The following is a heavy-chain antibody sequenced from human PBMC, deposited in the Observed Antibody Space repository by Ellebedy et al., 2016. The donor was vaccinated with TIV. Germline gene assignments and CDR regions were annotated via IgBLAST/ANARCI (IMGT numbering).Heavy chain of an antibody. CDR2: INHSGST. Sequence: SETLSLTCAVYGGSFSGYYWSWIRQPPGKGLEWIGEINHSGSTNYNPSLKSRVTVSVDTSKNQFSLKLSSVTAADTAVCYCASRRYYGSGSLDVWGQGTTVTVSS. CDR3: ASRRYYGSGSLDV. CDR1: GGSFSGYY. J-gene: IGHJ6*02. D-gene: IGHD3-10*01. V-gene: IGHV4-34*01.